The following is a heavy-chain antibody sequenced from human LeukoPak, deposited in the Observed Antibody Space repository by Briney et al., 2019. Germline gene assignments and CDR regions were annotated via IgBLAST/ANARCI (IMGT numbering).Heavy chain of an antibody. CDR2: ISAYNGNT. J-gene: IGHJ4*02. CDR3: ARDTNYDSWSGYYPPYYFDY. Sequence: ASVKVSCKASGYTFTSYGISWVRQAPGQGLEWMGWISAYNGNTNYAQKLQGRVTMTTDTSTSTAYMELRSLRSDDTAVYYCARDTNYDSWSGYYPPYYFDYWGQGTLVTVSS. D-gene: IGHD3-3*01. V-gene: IGHV1-18*01. CDR1: GYTFTSYG.